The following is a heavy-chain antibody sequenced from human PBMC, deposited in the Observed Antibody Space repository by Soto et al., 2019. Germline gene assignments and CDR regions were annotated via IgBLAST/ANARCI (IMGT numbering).Heavy chain of an antibody. Sequence: QVQLVESGGGVVQPGRSLRLSCAASGFTFSSYGMHWVRQAPGKGLEWVAVISYDGSNKYYADSVKGRFTISRDNSKNTLYLQMNSLRAEDTSVYYCAKGSPRTTPGFDYWGQGTLVTVSS. J-gene: IGHJ4*02. CDR1: GFTFSSYG. D-gene: IGHD1-7*01. CDR2: ISYDGSNK. CDR3: AKGSPRTTPGFDY. V-gene: IGHV3-30*18.